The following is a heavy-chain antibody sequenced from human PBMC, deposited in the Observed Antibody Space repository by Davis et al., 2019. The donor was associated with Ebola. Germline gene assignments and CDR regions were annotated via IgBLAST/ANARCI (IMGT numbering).Heavy chain of an antibody. CDR2: VAYDVVTT. CDR1: GFTFSLHG. D-gene: IGHD6-19*01. Sequence: PGGSLRLSCAASGFTFSLHGMHWVRQAPGKGLEWVAVVAYDVVTTYYADSVKGRFTISRDNAKNSLYLQMNSLRAEDTAVYYCARDPEEQWLEGWFDPWGQGTLVTVSS. CDR3: ARDPEEQWLEGWFDP. J-gene: IGHJ5*02. V-gene: IGHV3-30*03.